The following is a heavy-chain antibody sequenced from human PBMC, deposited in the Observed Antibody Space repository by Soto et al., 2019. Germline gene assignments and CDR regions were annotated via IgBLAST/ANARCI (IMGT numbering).Heavy chain of an antibody. V-gene: IGHV3-23*01. Sequence: PGGSLRLSCTASGFNLVDYATTWVRQAPGKGLEWVSTISGSGGSTFYADSVKGRFTISTDTSTNTLYLQMNSLRAEDTAVYYCAKPRGGSPRGYFDYWGQGTLVTVSS. CDR3: AKPRGGSPRGYFDY. CDR1: GFNLVDYA. J-gene: IGHJ4*02. D-gene: IGHD1-26*01. CDR2: ISGSGGST.